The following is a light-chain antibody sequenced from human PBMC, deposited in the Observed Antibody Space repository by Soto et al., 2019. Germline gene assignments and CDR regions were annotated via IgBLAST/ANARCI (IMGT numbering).Light chain of an antibody. Sequence: EIVLTQSPGTLSLSPGERATLSCGASQSVSNTYLAWYQQKPGQAPRLLIYGASSRATGIPDRFSGSGSGTDFTLTIIRLEPEDFAVYYCQQYGSSPPYTFGQGTKLEIK. CDR1: QSVSNTY. J-gene: IGKJ2*01. CDR3: QQYGSSPPYT. CDR2: GAS. V-gene: IGKV3-20*01.